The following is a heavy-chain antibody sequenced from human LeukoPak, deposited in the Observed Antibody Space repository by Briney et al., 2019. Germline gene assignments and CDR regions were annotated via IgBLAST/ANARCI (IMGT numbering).Heavy chain of an antibody. CDR2: IYHSGIT. CDR1: IYPISSGYY. J-gene: IGHJ4*02. CDR3: ARNPGARYFDF. V-gene: IGHV4-38-2*02. D-gene: IGHD2-8*02. Sequence: SETLSLTCSVSIYPISSGYYWGWIRQPPGKGLEWIGSIYHSGITYYSPSLKSRVTISVDTSKNQFSLNLNSVTVADTAVYYCARNPGARYFDFWGQGTLVTVSS.